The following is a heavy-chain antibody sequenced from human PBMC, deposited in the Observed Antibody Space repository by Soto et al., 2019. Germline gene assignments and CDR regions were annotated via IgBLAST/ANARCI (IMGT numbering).Heavy chain of an antibody. V-gene: IGHV4-31*03. Sequence: QVQLQESGPGLVKPSQTLSLTCTVSGGSISSGGYYWSWIRQQPGKGLEWIGYIYYSGTTYYNPSLKSRLAISLDTSKNELSLKVSSVTAADTAVYYCARGLAVAGTFDYWGQGTLVTVSS. CDR3: ARGLAVAGTFDY. D-gene: IGHD6-19*01. J-gene: IGHJ4*02. CDR2: IYYSGTT. CDR1: GGSISSGGYY.